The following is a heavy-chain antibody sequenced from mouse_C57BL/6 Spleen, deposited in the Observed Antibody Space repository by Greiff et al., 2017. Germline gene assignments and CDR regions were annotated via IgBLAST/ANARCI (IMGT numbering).Heavy chain of an antibody. Sequence: DVKLVESGGGLVKPGGSLKLSCAASGFTFSSYAMSWVRQTPEKRLEWVATISDGGSYTYYPDNVKGRFTISRDNAKNNLYLQMSHLKSEDTAMYYCARGYDNYFDYWGQGTTLTVSS. D-gene: IGHD2-2*01. CDR1: GFTFSSYA. V-gene: IGHV5-4*03. J-gene: IGHJ2*01. CDR2: ISDGGSYT. CDR3: ARGYDNYFDY.